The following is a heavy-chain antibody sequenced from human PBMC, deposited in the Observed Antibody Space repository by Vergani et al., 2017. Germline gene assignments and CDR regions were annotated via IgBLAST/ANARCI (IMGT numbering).Heavy chain of an antibody. Sequence: QVQLVQSGAEVKKPGSSVKVSCKASGGTFSSYSTLWVRQAPGQGLEWMGRINLNNGDTQYAPKFQGRVTMTRDTSISTGYMELNSLRSDDTAVYYCATNDRARQPPGGYWGQGSLVTVSS. J-gene: IGHJ4*02. D-gene: IGHD1-14*01. CDR1: GGTFSSYS. V-gene: IGHV1-2*06. CDR2: INLNNGDT. CDR3: ATNDRARQPPGGY.